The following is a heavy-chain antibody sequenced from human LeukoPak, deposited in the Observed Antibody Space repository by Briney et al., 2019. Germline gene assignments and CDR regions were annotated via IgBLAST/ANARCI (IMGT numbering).Heavy chain of an antibody. CDR3: ARSTWYSSLATFDY. CDR2: INTNTGNP. D-gene: IGHD6-13*01. CDR1: GYTFTNYG. J-gene: IGHJ4*02. V-gene: IGHV7-4-1*02. Sequence: ASVKVSCKTSGYTFTNYGLNWVRQAPGQGLEWMGWINTNTGNPTYAQGFTGRFVFSLDTSVSTAYLQISSLKAEDTAVYYCARSTWYSSLATFDYWGQGTLVTVSS.